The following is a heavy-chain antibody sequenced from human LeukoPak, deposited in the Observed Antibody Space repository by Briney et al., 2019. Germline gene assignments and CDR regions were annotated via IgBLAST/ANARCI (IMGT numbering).Heavy chain of an antibody. CDR1: GGYIGSYY. CDR2: KNT. D-gene: IGHD4-17*01. Sequence: SETLSLTCTVSGGYIGSYYWSWIRQPAGKGLEWIGRKNTDYNPSLKSRVTMSVDMSTSQFSLRLTSVTAADTAVYYCAREGDYGDYSKSFYYMDVWGKGTTVTVSS. V-gene: IGHV4-4*07. CDR3: AREGDYGDYSKSFYYMDV. J-gene: IGHJ6*03.